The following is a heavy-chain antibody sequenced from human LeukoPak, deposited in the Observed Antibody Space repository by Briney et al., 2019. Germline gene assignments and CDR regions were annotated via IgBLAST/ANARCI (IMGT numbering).Heavy chain of an antibody. CDR1: GYTFTGYY. D-gene: IGHD5-18*01. CDR2: INPNSGGT. J-gene: IGHJ4*02. V-gene: IGHV1-2*02. Sequence: GASVKVSCKASGYTFTGYYMHWVRQAPGQGLEWMGWINPNSGGTNYAQKFQGRVTMTRDTSIRTAYMELSRLRSDDTAVYYCARELGVQLWSLGYFDYWGQGTLVTVSS. CDR3: ARELGVQLWSLGYFDY.